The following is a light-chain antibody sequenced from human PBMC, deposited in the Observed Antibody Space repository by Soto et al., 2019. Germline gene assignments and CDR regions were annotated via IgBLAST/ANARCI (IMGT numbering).Light chain of an antibody. CDR1: QSISSSY. CDR2: GAS. Sequence: EIVLTQSPGTLSLSPGERATLSCRASQSISSSYLAWYQQKPGQAPRLLIYGASSRATGIPDRFSGSGSGTDFTHTISRLEPEDFAVYYCQKYGSSPMYTFGQGTKLEIK. V-gene: IGKV3-20*01. CDR3: QKYGSSPMYT. J-gene: IGKJ2*01.